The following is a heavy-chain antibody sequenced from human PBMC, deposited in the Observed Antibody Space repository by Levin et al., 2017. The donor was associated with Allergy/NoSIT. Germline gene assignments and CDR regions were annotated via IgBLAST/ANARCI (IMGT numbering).Heavy chain of an antibody. CDR1: GASISSYY. CDR2: IYDSGST. Sequence: PGGSLRLSCTVSGASISSYYWSWIRQPPGKGLEWIGDIYDSGSTNYNPSLKSRVTISVDTSENQFSLNLRSVTAADTAVYYCARRGHDYGGVHFQHWGQGTLVTVSS. V-gene: IGHV4-59*01. CDR3: ARRGHDYGGVHFQH. D-gene: IGHD4-17*01. J-gene: IGHJ1*01.